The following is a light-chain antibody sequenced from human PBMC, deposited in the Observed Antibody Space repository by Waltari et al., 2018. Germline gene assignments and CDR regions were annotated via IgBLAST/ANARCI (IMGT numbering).Light chain of an antibody. CDR3: CSYGGTYSWV. Sequence: QSALTQPRSVSGSPGQSVTISCTGTSSDVGGYNYVSWYQQHPGKAPKLMSYDVSKRPAGVPDRFSGSKSGNTASLTISGLQAEDEADYYCCSYGGTYSWVFGGGTKLTVL. CDR2: DVS. J-gene: IGLJ3*02. CDR1: SSDVGGYNY. V-gene: IGLV2-11*01.